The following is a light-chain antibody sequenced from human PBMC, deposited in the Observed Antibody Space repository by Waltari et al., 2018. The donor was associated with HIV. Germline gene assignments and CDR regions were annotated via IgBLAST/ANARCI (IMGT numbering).Light chain of an antibody. CDR1: QSVSSSY. CDR2: GAS. J-gene: IGKJ4*01. V-gene: IGKV3-20*01. Sequence: EIVLTQSPGTLSLSPGERATLSCRASQSVSSSYLAWYQQKPGQAPRLLIYGASSRATGIPDRFSGSGSGTDFTLTISRLEPEDFAVYYCQQYGSSLEPLTFGGGTKVEIK. CDR3: QQYGSSLEPLT.